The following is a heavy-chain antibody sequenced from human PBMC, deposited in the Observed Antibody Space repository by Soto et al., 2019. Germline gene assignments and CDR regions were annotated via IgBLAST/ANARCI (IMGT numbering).Heavy chain of an antibody. V-gene: IGHV3-7*01. J-gene: IGHJ4*02. CDR1: AFTFSTYW. CDR2: IKEDGTER. CDR3: ARVAYSRGWIFDY. Sequence: EVELVESGGDLVQPGGSLRLSCAASAFTFSTYWMSWVRQIPGRGLEWVANIKEDGTERYYVDSVKGRFTISRDNAKNSLFLQMNSLRAEDTAVYFCARVAYSRGWIFDYWGQGTLVTVSS. D-gene: IGHD6-19*01.